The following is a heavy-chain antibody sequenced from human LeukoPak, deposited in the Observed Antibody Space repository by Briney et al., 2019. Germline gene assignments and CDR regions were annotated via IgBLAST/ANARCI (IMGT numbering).Heavy chain of an antibody. J-gene: IGHJ6*03. CDR2: IYYSGST. CDR3: ARSYYYYMDV. CDR1: GGSISSYY. V-gene: IGHV4-59*01. Sequence: SETLSLTCTVSGGSISSYYWSWIRQPPGKGLKWIGYIYYSGSTNYNPSLKSRVTISVDTSKNQFSLKLSSVTAADTAVYYCARSYYYYMDVWGKGTTVTISS.